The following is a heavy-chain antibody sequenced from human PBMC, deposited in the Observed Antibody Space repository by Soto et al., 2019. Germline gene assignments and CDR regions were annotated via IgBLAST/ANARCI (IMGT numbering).Heavy chain of an antibody. J-gene: IGHJ5*02. CDR3: ARDALGAGRRISWWFDP. CDR1: GGSISGDD. Sequence: PSETLSLGCTVSGGSISGDDWRWIQQPAGKGRGWVGRIYTSGSTNYNPSLKSRVTRSVDTSKNQFPLKLSSVTAAGTAVYHCARDALGAGRRISWWFDPWGQGTLITVS. CDR2: IYTSGST. D-gene: IGHD3-16*01. V-gene: IGHV4-4*07.